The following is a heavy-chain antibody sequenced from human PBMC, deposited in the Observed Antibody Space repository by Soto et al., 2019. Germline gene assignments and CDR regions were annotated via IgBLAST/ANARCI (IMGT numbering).Heavy chain of an antibody. CDR2: ISSNSAYI. CDR1: RLTFRSFT. CDR3: TRDASRDSSARCCFDP. Sequence: AGSMRLSCAASRLTFRSFTMNWVRKAPGKGLEWVSTISSNSAYIYYTDALRGRFTISRDNAKNSLHLQMNSLRAEDTAVYYCTRDASRDSSARCCFDPWGPGTLGTVSS. D-gene: IGHD6-13*01. J-gene: IGHJ5*02. V-gene: IGHV3-21*01.